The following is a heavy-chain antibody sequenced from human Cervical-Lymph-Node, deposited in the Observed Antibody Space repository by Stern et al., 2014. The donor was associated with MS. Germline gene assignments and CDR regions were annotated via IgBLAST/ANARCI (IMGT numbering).Heavy chain of an antibody. J-gene: IGHJ4*02. Sequence: EVQLGESGGGVIQPGGSLRLSCTASGFTVSRDYMTWVRQAPGKGLEWVSLITNAGSTFYTDSVKGRFTISRDDSKNTVYLHMTSLRAEDTAMYYCARDTSSPERSDWWGQGTLVTVSS. CDR2: ITNAGST. CDR3: ARDTSSPERSDW. V-gene: IGHV3-53*01. CDR1: GFTVSRDY. D-gene: IGHD1-1*01.